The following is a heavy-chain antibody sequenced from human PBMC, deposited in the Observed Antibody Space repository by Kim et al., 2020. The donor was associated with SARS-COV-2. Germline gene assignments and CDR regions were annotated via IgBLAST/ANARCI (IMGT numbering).Heavy chain of an antibody. CDR2: INPSGGST. V-gene: IGHV1-46*01. CDR1: GYTFTSYY. J-gene: IGHJ4*02. D-gene: IGHD3-16*02. CDR3: ARVALKGYVWGSYQASPYYFDY. Sequence: ASVKVSCKASGYTFTSYYMHWVRQAPGQGLEWMGIINPSGGSTSYAQKFQGRVTMTRDTSTSTVYMELSSLRSEDTAVYYCARVALKGYVWGSYQASPYYFDYWGQGTLVTVSS.